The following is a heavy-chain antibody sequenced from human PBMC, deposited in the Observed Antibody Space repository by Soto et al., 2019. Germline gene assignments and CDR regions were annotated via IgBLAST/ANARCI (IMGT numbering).Heavy chain of an antibody. CDR3: ARDGDYVWGSYRWSDAFDI. D-gene: IGHD3-16*02. CDR2: ISSSSSYI. J-gene: IGHJ3*02. Sequence: GGSLRLSCAASGFTFSSYSMNWVRQAPGKGLEWVSFISSSSSYIYYADSVKGRFTISRDNAKNSLYLQMNSLRAEDTAVYYCARDGDYVWGSYRWSDAFDIWGQGTMVTVSS. V-gene: IGHV3-21*01. CDR1: GFTFSSYS.